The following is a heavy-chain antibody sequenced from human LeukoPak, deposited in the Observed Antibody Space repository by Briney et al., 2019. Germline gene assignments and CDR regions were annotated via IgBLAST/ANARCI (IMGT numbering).Heavy chain of an antibody. J-gene: IGHJ4*02. D-gene: IGHD3-16*01. Sequence: PGGSLRLSCAASGFTFGNYGVHWVRQAPGKGLEWVSSISRSGESTFYADSVRGRFTISRDNSKNTVSLQMESLRAEDTALYYCAKDYAVGSIDYWGQGTLVTVSS. CDR2: ISRSGEST. CDR1: GFTFGNYG. V-gene: IGHV3-23*01. CDR3: AKDYAVGSIDY.